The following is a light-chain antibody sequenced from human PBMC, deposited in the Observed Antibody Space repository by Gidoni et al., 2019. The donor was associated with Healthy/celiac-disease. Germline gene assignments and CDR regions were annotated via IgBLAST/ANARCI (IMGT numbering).Light chain of an antibody. CDR1: QSIGSS. Sequence: EIELTQSPDLQSVTPKEKVTITCRASQSIGSSLQWYQQKPDQSPKLLIKYASLSFSGVPSRFSGSGSGTDFTLTSNSLEAEDAATYDCHQSSSLPTFGQGTKVEIK. V-gene: IGKV6-21*01. CDR2: YAS. CDR3: HQSSSLPT. J-gene: IGKJ1*01.